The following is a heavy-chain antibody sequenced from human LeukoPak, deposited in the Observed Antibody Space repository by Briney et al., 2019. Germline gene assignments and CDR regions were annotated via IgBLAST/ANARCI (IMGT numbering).Heavy chain of an antibody. CDR1: GFTFSAHG. CDR2: ISGSGGST. D-gene: IGHD4-17*01. J-gene: IGHJ6*03. Sequence: GGTLRLSCAASGFTFSAHGMNWVRQAPGKGLEWVSAISGSGGSTYYADSVKGRFTISRDNSKNTLYLQMNSLRAEDTAVYYCAKDGDYGDYVRSYYYYMDVWGKGTTVTVSS. V-gene: IGHV3-23*01. CDR3: AKDGDYGDYVRSYYYYMDV.